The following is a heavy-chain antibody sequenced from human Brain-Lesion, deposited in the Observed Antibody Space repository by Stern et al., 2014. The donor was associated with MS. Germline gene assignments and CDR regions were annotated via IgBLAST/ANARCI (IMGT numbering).Heavy chain of an antibody. CDR1: GGAVSSGDCY. D-gene: IGHD3-3*01. Sequence: VQLVESGPGLVKPSQTLSLPCTVSGGAVSSGDCYWTWIRQHPEKGLEWIGYISSSGNTYYNSPLQRRVTISMARYKNQFSTTLRSVAAADTAVYYCARVTEFLRFFYPDYWGQGIRVTVSS. CDR3: ARVTEFLRFFYPDY. V-gene: IGHV4-30-4*08. CDR2: ISSSGNT. J-gene: IGHJ4*02.